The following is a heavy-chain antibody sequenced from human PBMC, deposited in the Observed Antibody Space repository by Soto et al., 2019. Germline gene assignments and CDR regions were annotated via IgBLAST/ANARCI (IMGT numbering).Heavy chain of an antibody. Sequence: GGSLRLSCAASGITFSNAWMSWVRQAPGKGLEWVGRIKSKSDGATTDYAAPVKGRFRISRDDSKNTLYLQMNSLKNEDTAVYYCTTGGSFGGTTHFFDYWGQGTLVTVSS. D-gene: IGHD1-7*01. CDR2: IKSKSDGATT. V-gene: IGHV3-15*01. J-gene: IGHJ4*02. CDR1: GITFSNAW. CDR3: TTGGSFGGTTHFFDY.